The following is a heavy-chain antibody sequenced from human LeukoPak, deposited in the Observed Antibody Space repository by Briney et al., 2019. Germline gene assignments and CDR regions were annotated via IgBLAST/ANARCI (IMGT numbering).Heavy chain of an antibody. J-gene: IGHJ4*02. V-gene: IGHV3-48*04. D-gene: IGHD3-10*01. CDR2: ISSGSATT. CDR1: GFTFSTYS. Sequence: GGSLRLSCEASGFTFSTYSMNWVRQAPGKGLEWISHISSGSATTFYADSVKGRFTISRDNTRNSLYLQMNSLRAEDTAVYYCARDRGSITMIRGVNHYWGQGTLVTVSS. CDR3: ARDRGSITMIRGVNHY.